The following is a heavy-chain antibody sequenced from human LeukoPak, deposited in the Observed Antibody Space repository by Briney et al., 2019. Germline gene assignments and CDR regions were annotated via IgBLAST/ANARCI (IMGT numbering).Heavy chain of an antibody. CDR3: ARGSPYYYDSSGLLYYFDY. V-gene: IGHV1-18*01. J-gene: IGHJ4*02. D-gene: IGHD3-22*01. CDR2: ISAYNGNT. Sequence: GASVKVSCKASGHTFTSYGISWVRQAPGQGLEWMGWISAYNGNTNYAQKLQGRVTMTTDTSTSTAYMELRSLRSDDTAVYYCARGSPYYYDSSGLLYYFDYWGQGTLVTVSS. CDR1: GHTFTSYG.